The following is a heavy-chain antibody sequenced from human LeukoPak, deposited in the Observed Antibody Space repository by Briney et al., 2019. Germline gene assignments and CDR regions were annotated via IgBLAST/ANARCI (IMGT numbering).Heavy chain of an antibody. D-gene: IGHD6-13*01. V-gene: IGHV3-48*01. Sequence: GGSLRLSCAASGFTFSSYSMNWVRQAPGKGLEWVSYISSSSSTIYYADSVKGRFTISRDNAKNSLYLQMNSLRAEDTAVYYCARGRIASPGAFDYWGQGTLVTVSS. J-gene: IGHJ4*02. CDR2: ISSSSSTI. CDR1: GFTFSSYS. CDR3: ARGRIASPGAFDY.